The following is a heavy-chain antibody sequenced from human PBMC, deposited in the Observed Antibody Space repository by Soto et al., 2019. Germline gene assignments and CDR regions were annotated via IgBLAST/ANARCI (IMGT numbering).Heavy chain of an antibody. CDR1: GFNFSLYA. V-gene: IGHV3-23*01. CDR2: ITRVGGNT. J-gene: IGHJ4*02. D-gene: IGHD3-16*01. Sequence: EVQLLESGGGLIQPGGSLRLSCVASGFNFSLYAMNWVRQAPGKGVEWVSTITRVGGNTYYADSVQGRFTMSRDNSVNTLYRQRNSLRVDDTAVYYCAKDKPLTSLGYYVDLWGQGTLVTVSS. CDR3: AKDKPLTSLGYYVDL.